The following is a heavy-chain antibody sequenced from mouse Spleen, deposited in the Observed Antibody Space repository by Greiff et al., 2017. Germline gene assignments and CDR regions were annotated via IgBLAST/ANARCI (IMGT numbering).Heavy chain of an antibody. CDR2: ISYDGSN. CDR3: ARGYYDGPDY. Sequence: ESGPGLVKPSQSLSLTCSVTGYSITSGYYWNWIRQFPGNKLEWMGYISYDGSNNYNPSLKNRISITRDTSKNQFFLKLNSVTTEDTATYYCARGYYDGPDYWGQGTTLTVSS. D-gene: IGHD1-1*01. CDR1: GYSITSGYY. V-gene: IGHV3-6*01. J-gene: IGHJ2*01.